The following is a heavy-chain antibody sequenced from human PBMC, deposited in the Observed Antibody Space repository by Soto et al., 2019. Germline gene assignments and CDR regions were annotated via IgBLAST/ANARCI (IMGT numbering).Heavy chain of an antibody. CDR2: IFHDGTA. D-gene: IGHD3-10*01. J-gene: IGHJ4*02. V-gene: IGHV4-4*02. Sequence: PSETLSLTCAVSGVSISSGNWWTWVRQTPQRGLEYTGEIFHDGTANYYPSFERRVAISVDTSKNQFSLKLTSVTAADTAIYFRARLVYDTRLNYMYFDFWGQGALVTVSS. CDR1: GVSISSGNW. CDR3: ARLVYDTRLNYMYFDF.